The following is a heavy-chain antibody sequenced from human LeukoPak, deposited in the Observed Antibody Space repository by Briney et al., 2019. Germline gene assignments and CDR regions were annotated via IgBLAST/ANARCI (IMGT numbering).Heavy chain of an antibody. CDR3: ARVSYYYNPDGLDM. Sequence: SETLSLTCTVSGGSISSYYWSWIRQPPGQGLEWIGYIYYSGSTNYNPSLTSRVTISVDTSKNHFSLKLSSVTAADTALYYGARVSYYYNPDGLDMWGQGTMVTVAS. CDR1: GGSISSYY. V-gene: IGHV4-59*01. D-gene: IGHD3-10*01. J-gene: IGHJ3*02. CDR2: IYYSGST.